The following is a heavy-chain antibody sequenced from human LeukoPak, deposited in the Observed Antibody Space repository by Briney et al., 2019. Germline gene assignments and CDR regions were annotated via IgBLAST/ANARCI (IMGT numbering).Heavy chain of an antibody. D-gene: IGHD6-19*01. Sequence: GGSLRLSCAASGFTFSRYGMHWVRQAPGKGLEWVAFIRFDGSDKYHADSVKGRFTISRDNSKNTVYLRMNSLRVEDTAVYYCAKIGAVAGHFDYWGQGTLVTVSS. V-gene: IGHV3-30*02. CDR2: IRFDGSDK. J-gene: IGHJ4*02. CDR3: AKIGAVAGHFDY. CDR1: GFTFSRYG.